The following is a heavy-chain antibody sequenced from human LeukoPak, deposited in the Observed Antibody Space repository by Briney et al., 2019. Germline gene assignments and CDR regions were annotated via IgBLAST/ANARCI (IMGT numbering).Heavy chain of an antibody. J-gene: IGHJ3*02. CDR3: ARDLGGYYDSSGSAADAFDI. CDR1: GGSISSGGYY. Sequence: SQTLSLTCTVSGGSISSGGYYWSWIRQHPGKGLEWIGYIYYSGSTYYNPSLKSRVTISVDTSKNQFSLKLSSVTAADTAVYYCARDLGGYYDSSGSAADAFDIWGAGTMVTVSS. V-gene: IGHV4-30-4*08. D-gene: IGHD3-22*01. CDR2: IYYSGST.